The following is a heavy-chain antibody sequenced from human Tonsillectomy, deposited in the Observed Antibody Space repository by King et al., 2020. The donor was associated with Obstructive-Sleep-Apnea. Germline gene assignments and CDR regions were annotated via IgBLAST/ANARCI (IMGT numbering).Heavy chain of an antibody. CDR2: ISGNGGSL. CDR3: AKDNSSGWYRGLDS. V-gene: IGHV3-9*01. J-gene: IGHJ4*02. Sequence: QLVQSGGGLVQPGRSLRLSCAASGFSFDDYAMHWVRQAPGKGLEWVSVISGNGGSLGYADSVTGRFTFSRDNAKTSLYLQMNSLRVEDTALYYGAKDNSSGWYRGLDSWGQGTLVTVSS. CDR1: GFSFDDYA. D-gene: IGHD6-19*01.